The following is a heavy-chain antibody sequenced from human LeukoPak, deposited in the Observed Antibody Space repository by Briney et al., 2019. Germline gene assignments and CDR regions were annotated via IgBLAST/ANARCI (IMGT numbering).Heavy chain of an antibody. CDR2: IYYSGST. D-gene: IGHD6-19*01. J-gene: IGHJ6*02. Sequence: PSETLSLTCTVSGGSISSYYWSWIRQPPGKGLEWIGYIYYSGSTNYNPSLKSRVTISVDTSKNQFSLKLSSVTAADTAVYYCARARSGWYDLLGDYYGMDVWGQGTTVTVSS. CDR3: ARARSGWYDLLGDYYGMDV. CDR1: GGSISSYY. V-gene: IGHV4-59*08.